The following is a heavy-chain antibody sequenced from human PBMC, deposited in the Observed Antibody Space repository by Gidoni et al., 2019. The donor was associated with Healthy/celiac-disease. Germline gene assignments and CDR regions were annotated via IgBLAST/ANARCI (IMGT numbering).Heavy chain of an antibody. CDR2: ISSSSSYI. V-gene: IGHV3-21*01. Sequence: EVRLVESGGGLVKPGGSLRLSCAASGFTFSSYSMNCVRQAPGKGLEWVSSISSSSSYIYYADSVKGRFTISRDNAKNSLYLQMNSLRAEDTAVYYCARDRNLQVLRYFDWSGGGFDYWGQGTLVTVSS. D-gene: IGHD3-9*01. CDR3: ARDRNLQVLRYFDWSGGGFDY. J-gene: IGHJ4*02. CDR1: GFTFSSYS.